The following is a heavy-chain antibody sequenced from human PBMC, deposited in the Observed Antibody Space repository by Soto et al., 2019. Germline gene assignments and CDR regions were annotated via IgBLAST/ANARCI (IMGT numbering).Heavy chain of an antibody. J-gene: IGHJ4*02. D-gene: IGHD6-6*01. CDR2: IYYSGST. CDR1: GGSISSSSYY. Sequence: QLQLQESGPGLVKPSETLSLTCTVSGGSISSSSYYWGWIRQPPGKGLEWIGSIYYSGSTYYNPFPKERGTQTGDPSKNPVTLKLRPLTPANTAVYYCARHPRAYSSSDETDYWGQGTLVTVSS. CDR3: ARHPRAYSSSDETDY. V-gene: IGHV4-39*01.